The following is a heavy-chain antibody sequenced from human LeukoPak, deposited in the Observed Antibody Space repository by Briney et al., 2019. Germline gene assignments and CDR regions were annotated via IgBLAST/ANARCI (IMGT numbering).Heavy chain of an antibody. CDR1: GGTFSSYA. D-gene: IGHD3-10*01. Sequence: GASVKVSCKASGGTFSSYAISWVRQAPGQELEWMGGIIPIFGTANYAQKFQGRVTITADESTSTAYMELSSLRSEDTAVYYCARGNYGYVDYWGQGTLVTVSS. V-gene: IGHV1-69*13. J-gene: IGHJ4*02. CDR2: IIPIFGTA. CDR3: ARGNYGYVDY.